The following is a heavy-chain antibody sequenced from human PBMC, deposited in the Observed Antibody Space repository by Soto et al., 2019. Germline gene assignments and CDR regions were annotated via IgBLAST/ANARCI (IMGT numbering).Heavy chain of an antibody. D-gene: IGHD2-8*01. CDR2: ISSSSSYI. J-gene: IGHJ4*02. CDR3: ARDPICTNGVCYSFDY. CDR1: GFTFSSYS. Sequence: EVQLVESGGGLVKPGGSLRLSCAASGFTFSSYSMKWVRQAPGKGLEWVSSISSSSSYIYYADSVKGRFTISRDNAKNPLYLQMNSLRAEDTAVYYCARDPICTNGVCYSFDYWGQGTLVTVSS. V-gene: IGHV3-21*01.